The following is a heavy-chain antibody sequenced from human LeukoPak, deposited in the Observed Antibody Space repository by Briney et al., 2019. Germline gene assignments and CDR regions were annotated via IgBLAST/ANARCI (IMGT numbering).Heavy chain of an antibody. V-gene: IGHV4-59*01. CDR1: GGSISSYY. CDR3: ARGLTLAVAGFDP. Sequence: PSETLSPTCTVSGGSISSYYWSWIRQPPGKGLEWIGYIYYSGSTNYNPSLKSRVTISVDTSKNQFSLKLSSVTAADTAVYYCARGLTLAVAGFDPWGQGTLVTVSS. J-gene: IGHJ5*02. D-gene: IGHD6-19*01. CDR2: IYYSGST.